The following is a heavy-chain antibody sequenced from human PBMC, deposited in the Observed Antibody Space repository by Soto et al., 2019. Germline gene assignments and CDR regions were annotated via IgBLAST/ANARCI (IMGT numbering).Heavy chain of an antibody. CDR2: IYYSGST. CDR3: ARPTYNSGSPFDY. Sequence: ETLSLTCTVSGGSISSYYWSWIRQPPGKGLEWIGYIYYSGSTNYNPSLKSRVTISVDTSKNQFSLKLSSVTAADTAVYYCARPTYNSGSPFDYWGQGTLVTVS. J-gene: IGHJ4*02. D-gene: IGHD1-20*01. V-gene: IGHV4-59*01. CDR1: GGSISSYY.